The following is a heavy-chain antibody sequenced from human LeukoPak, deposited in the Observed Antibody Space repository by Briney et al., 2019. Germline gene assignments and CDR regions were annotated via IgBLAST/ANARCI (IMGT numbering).Heavy chain of an antibody. CDR2: ISTDSDSI. J-gene: IGHJ3*02. Sequence: GGSLKLSCAASGFTFSTYNMNWVRQAPGKGLEWVSYISTDSDSIYYADSVKGRFTISRDNAKNSLYLQMNSLRDEDTAVCYCAIDAWDLPLDAFDIWGQGTMVTVSS. CDR1: GFTFSTYN. V-gene: IGHV3-48*02. D-gene: IGHD1-26*01. CDR3: AIDAWDLPLDAFDI.